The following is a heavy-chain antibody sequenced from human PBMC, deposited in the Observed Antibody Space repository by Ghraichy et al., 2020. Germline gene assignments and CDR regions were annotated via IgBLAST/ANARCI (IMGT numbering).Heavy chain of an antibody. Sequence: GESLNISCKGSGYSFTSYWIGWVRQMPGKGLEWMGIIYPGDSDTRYSPSFQGQVTISADKSISTAYLQWSSLKASDTAMYYCATGANYDYWYFDLWGRGTLVTVSS. CDR2: IYPGDSDT. D-gene: IGHD3-22*01. CDR3: ATGANYDYWYFDL. CDR1: GYSFTSYW. V-gene: IGHV5-51*01. J-gene: IGHJ2*01.